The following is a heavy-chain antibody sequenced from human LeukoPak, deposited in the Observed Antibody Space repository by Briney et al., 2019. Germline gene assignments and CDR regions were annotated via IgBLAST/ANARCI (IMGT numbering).Heavy chain of an antibody. CDR2: IYYSGST. V-gene: IGHV4-30-4*01. CDR1: GGSVSSADFY. CDR3: ARGSFDSSGYYVFDY. Sequence: SETLSLTCAVVGGSVSSADFYWSWIRQAPGKGLEWIAYIYYSGSTYYNPSLKSRVSISVDTSKNQFSLKLSSVTAADTAVYYCARGSFDSSGYYVFDYWGQGTLVTVSS. D-gene: IGHD3-22*01. J-gene: IGHJ4*02.